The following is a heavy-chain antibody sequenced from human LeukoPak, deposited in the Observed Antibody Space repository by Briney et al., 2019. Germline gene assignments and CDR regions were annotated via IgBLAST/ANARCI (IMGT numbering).Heavy chain of an antibody. CDR2: IYHSGST. CDR3: ARVGPARGWYFDL. V-gene: IGHV4-30-2*05. Sequence: SQTLSLTCAVSGGSISSGGYSWSWIRHPPGKGLEWIGYIYHSGSTYYNPSLKSRVTTSVDTSKNQFSLKLTSVTAADTAVYYCARVGPARGWYFDLWGRGTLVTVSS. CDR1: GGSISSGGYS. D-gene: IGHD2-15*01. J-gene: IGHJ2*01.